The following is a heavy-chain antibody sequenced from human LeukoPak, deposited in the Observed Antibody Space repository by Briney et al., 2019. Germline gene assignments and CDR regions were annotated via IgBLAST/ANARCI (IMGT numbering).Heavy chain of an antibody. V-gene: IGHV3-21*01. D-gene: IGHD6-13*01. Sequence: GGSLRLSCAASGLTFSSYSMNWGRQAPGKGLEWVSSISSSSSYIYYADSVKGRFTISRDNSKNTLYLQMNSLRGDDTGMYFCAKDSSSSNYYYGLDVWGQRTSVTVSS. J-gene: IGHJ6*02. CDR1: GLTFSSYS. CDR2: ISSSSSYI. CDR3: AKDSSSSNYYYGLDV.